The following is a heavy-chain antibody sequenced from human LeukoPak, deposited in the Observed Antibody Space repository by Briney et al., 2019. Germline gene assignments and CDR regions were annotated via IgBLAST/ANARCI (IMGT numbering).Heavy chain of an antibody. CDR1: GYSIYSGYY. D-gene: IGHD3-10*01. CDR2: NYHSGST. V-gene: IGHV4-38-2*02. J-gene: IGHJ6*03. CDR3: ARGRMVRGVNWVLSAVRYYYYMDV. Sequence: PSETLSLTCTISGYSIYSGYYWGWIRQPPGKGLEWIGNNYHSGSTYYNPSLKSRVTISVDTAKNQFSLRLSSVTAADTAVYYCARGRMVRGVNWVLSAVRYYYYMDVWGKGTTVTVSS.